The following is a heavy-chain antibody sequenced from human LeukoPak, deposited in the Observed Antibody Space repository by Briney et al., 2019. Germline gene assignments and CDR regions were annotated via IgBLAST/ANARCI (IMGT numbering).Heavy chain of an antibody. V-gene: IGHV1-69*05. D-gene: IGHD2-2*01. CDR1: GGTFSSYA. Sequence: SVKVSCKASGGTFSSYAISWVRQAPGQGLEWMGGIIPIFGTANYAQKFQGRVTITTDESTSTAYMELSSLRSEDTAVYYCASPGEYCSSTSRYSTFHYWGQGTLVTVSS. J-gene: IGHJ4*02. CDR3: ASPGEYCSSTSRYSTFHY. CDR2: IIPIFGTA.